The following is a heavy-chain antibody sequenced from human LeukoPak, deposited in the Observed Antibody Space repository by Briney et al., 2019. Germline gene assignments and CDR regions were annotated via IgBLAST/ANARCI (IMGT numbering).Heavy chain of an antibody. Sequence: GGSLRLSCAASGFTVNSNFMSWVRQAPGKGLEWVSVIYSGGDTYYADSVKGRFTISRDNAKNSLYLQMNSLRAEDTAMYYCARGTYGFWSGSNFYFDYWGQGTLVTVSS. CDR1: GFTVNSNF. V-gene: IGHV3-53*01. CDR2: IYSGGDT. D-gene: IGHD3-3*01. CDR3: ARGTYGFWSGSNFYFDY. J-gene: IGHJ4*02.